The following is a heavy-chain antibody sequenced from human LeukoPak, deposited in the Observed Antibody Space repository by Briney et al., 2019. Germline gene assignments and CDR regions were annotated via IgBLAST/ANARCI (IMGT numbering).Heavy chain of an antibody. V-gene: IGHV3-30*02. CDR2: IRYDGSKK. J-gene: IGHJ3*02. CDR1: GFTFSGYG. D-gene: IGHD5-18*01. Sequence: AGGSLRLSCATSGFTFSGYGMHWVRQAPGKGLEWAAFIRYDGSKKYYADSVKGRFTISRDKSKNTLYLQMNSLRAEDTAVYYCATLNVDTAMADAFDIWGRGTMVTVSS. CDR3: ATLNVDTAMADAFDI.